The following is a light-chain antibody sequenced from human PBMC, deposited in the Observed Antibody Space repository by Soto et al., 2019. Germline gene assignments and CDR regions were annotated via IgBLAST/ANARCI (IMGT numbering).Light chain of an antibody. CDR2: DVS. CDR3: SSQGVSSTLV. V-gene: IGLV2-14*01. CDR1: SSDVGGYNY. Sequence: QSVLTQSASVSGSPGQWITISCTGTSSDVGGYNYVSWYQQHPGKAPKLIIYDVSNRPSGVSNRFSGSKSGNTASLTISGLQAEDEAYYYCSSQGVSSTLVFGGGTQLTVL. J-gene: IGLJ2*01.